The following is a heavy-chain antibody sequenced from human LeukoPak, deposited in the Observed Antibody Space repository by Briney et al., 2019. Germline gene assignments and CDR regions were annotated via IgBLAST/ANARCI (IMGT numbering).Heavy chain of an antibody. J-gene: IGHJ4*02. CDR1: TYSSYG. CDR2: ISYDGSNK. Sequence: PGGSLTQTRLCTLFTYSSYGLHGLRQPPCKGLEGVAVISYDGSNKYYAGSVKGRFTISRDNSKNTLYLQMNSLRAEDTAVYYCAKADDTDYDILTGNFDYWGQGTLVTVSS. V-gene: IGHV3-30*18. D-gene: IGHD3-9*01. CDR3: AKADDTDYDILTGNFDY.